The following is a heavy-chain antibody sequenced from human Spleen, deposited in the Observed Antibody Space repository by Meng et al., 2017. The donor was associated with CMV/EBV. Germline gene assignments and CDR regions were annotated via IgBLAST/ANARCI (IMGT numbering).Heavy chain of an antibody. CDR2: LNFGGGGT. Sequence: SGIPFSRYAMSWIRQTPGKGLGWVSSLNFGGGGTDYADSVKGRFTISRDNSKNTLYLQMHSLRAEDTAMYYCAKHNSRVVIGGGVDYWGQGTLVTVSS. D-gene: IGHD3-3*01. J-gene: IGHJ4*02. CDR1: GIPFSRYA. CDR3: AKHNSRVVIGGGVDY. V-gene: IGHV3-23*01.